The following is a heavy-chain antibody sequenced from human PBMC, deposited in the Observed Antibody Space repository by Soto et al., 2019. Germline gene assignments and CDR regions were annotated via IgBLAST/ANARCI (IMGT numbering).Heavy chain of an antibody. Sequence: GGSLRLSCAASGFTFSSYDMHWVRQGTGKGLEWVSAISGSGGSTYYADSVKGRFTISRDNSKNTLYLQMNSLRAEDTAVYYCAKSPLTFWSGYLFWGQGTLVTVSS. CDR2: ISGSGGST. V-gene: IGHV3-23*01. J-gene: IGHJ4*02. CDR1: GFTFSSYD. D-gene: IGHD3-3*01. CDR3: AKSPLTFWSGYLF.